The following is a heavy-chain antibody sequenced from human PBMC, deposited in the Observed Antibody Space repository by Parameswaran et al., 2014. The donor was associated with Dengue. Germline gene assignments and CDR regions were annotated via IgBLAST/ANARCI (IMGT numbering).Heavy chain of an antibody. D-gene: IGHD3-3*02. CDR2: ISDSGGST. CDR3: AKVIFGVANAYMCHFAMDV. J-gene: IGHJ6*02. Sequence: RWIRQPPGKGLEWVSSISDSGGSTYYADSVKGRFTISRDNSKNTLYLQMNSLRAEDTAVYYCAKVIFGVANAYMCHFAMDVWAKGPRS. V-gene: IGHV3-23*01.